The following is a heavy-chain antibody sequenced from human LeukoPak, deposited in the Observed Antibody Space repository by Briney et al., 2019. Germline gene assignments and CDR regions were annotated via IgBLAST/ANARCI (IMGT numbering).Heavy chain of an antibody. V-gene: IGHV3-7*01. D-gene: IGHD4-17*01. CDR3: ARDSEYGDYALDY. Sequence: GGSLRLSCVASGFTFSDSWMSWVRQAPGKGLEWVANIKQDGSEKYYVDSVKGRFTISRDNAKNSLYLQMNSLRAEDTAVYYCARDSEYGDYALDYWGQGTLVTVSS. J-gene: IGHJ4*02. CDR2: IKQDGSEK. CDR1: GFTFSDSW.